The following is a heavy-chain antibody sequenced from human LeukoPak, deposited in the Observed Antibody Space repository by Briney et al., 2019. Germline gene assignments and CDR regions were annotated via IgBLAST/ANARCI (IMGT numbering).Heavy chain of an antibody. CDR1: GFTFSSYW. CDR2: IKSDGSTT. J-gene: IGHJ4*02. D-gene: IGHD5-18*01. V-gene: IGHV3-74*01. CDR3: ARVADTHFDY. Sequence: GGSLRLSCAASGFTFSSYWMHWVRQAPGKGLVWVSRIKSDGSTTTYADSVKGRFTISRDNAKNTLYLQMNSLRAEDTAVYYCARVADTHFDYWGQGTLVTVSS.